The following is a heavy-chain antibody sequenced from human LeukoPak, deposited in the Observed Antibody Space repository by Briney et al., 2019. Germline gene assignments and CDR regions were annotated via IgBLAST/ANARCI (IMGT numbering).Heavy chain of an antibody. V-gene: IGHV4-39*01. CDR1: GGSISSSTYH. CDR2: IYYSGTT. CDR3: ARVAAARTRWFDP. J-gene: IGHJ5*02. D-gene: IGHD6-13*01. Sequence: SETLSLTCAVSGGSISSSTYHWGWIRQPPGKGLEWIGSIYYSGTTYYNPSLKSRVTISVDTSKNQFSLKLSPVIAADTAVYYCARVAAARTRWFDPWGQGTLVTVSS.